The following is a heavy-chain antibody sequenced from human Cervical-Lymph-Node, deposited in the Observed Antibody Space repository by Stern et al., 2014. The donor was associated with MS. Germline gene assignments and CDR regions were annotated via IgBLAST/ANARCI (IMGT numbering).Heavy chain of an antibody. CDR3: ARIKRRDGYNSLDFDY. J-gene: IGHJ4*02. V-gene: IGHV1-46*03. D-gene: IGHD5-24*01. CDR2: INPSGGST. CDR1: GYTFTSYY. Sequence: QVQLVQSGAEVKKPGASVKVSCKASGYTFTSYYMHWVRQAPGQGLEWMGIINPSGGSTSYAQKFQGRVTMTRDTSTSTVYMELSSLRSKDTAVYYCARIKRRDGYNSLDFDYWGQGTLVTVSS.